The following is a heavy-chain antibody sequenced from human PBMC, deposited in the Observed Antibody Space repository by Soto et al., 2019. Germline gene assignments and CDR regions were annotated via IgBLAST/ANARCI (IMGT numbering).Heavy chain of an antibody. V-gene: IGHV3-48*03. CDR1: GFIFSSDE. J-gene: IGHJ1*01. D-gene: IGHD6-19*01. CDR2: ISRRGTTT. Sequence: AGSLRLAWAASGFIFSSDEMNWVRQAPGKGLEWVSYISRRGTTTYYADLMTGRFTISRDIDENSLYLQMNSLRAEDTAVYYWASPPSLWLVQGYFQHWGQGTLVTVSS. CDR3: ASPPSLWLVQGYFQH.